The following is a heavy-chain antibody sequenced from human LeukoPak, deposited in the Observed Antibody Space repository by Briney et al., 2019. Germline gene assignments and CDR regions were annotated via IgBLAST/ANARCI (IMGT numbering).Heavy chain of an antibody. CDR3: AREQQLVRPMVNWFDP. D-gene: IGHD6-13*01. J-gene: IGHJ5*02. Sequence: SETLSLTCTVSGGSISSYYWSWIRQPPGKGLEWIGYIYYSGSTNYNPSLKSRVTISVDTSKNQFSLKLSSVTAADTAVYYCAREQQLVRPMVNWFDPWGQGTLVTVSS. V-gene: IGHV4-59*01. CDR1: GGSISSYY. CDR2: IYYSGST.